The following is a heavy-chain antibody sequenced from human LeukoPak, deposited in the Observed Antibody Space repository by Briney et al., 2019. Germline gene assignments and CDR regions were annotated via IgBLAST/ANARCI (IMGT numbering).Heavy chain of an antibody. V-gene: IGHV4-34*01. J-gene: IGHJ4*02. CDR3: AREGRMSMGIEY. CDR2: INHSGTT. CDR1: GSSLSGYF. Sequence: SETLSLTCGVYGSSLSGYFWSWIRQPPGKGLEWIGEINHSGTTNFNPSLKSRVTISVDTSKNQFSLKLSSVTAADTAVYFCAREGRMSMGIEYWGQGTPVTVSS. D-gene: IGHD4/OR15-4a*01.